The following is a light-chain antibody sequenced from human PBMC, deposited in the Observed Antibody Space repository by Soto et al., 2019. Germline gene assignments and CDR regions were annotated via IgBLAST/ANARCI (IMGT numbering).Light chain of an antibody. CDR3: QPYASSPALT. Sequence: EIVLTQSPATLSLSPGERATLSCRASQSVSRYLAWYQQKRGQAPRLLIYDASNRAPGIAARFSGSGPGTDFTLTISSLEPEDFAVYYCQPYASSPALTFGGGTKVDI. CDR1: QSVSRY. CDR2: DAS. V-gene: IGKV3-11*01. J-gene: IGKJ4*01.